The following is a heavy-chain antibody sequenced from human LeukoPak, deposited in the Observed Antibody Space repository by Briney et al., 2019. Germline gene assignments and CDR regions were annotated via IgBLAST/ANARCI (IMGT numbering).Heavy chain of an antibody. Sequence: GGSLRLSCAASGFTFSDYSMNWVRQAPGRGLEWVSSISSRSTYRYYADSVKGRFTISRDNAKNSLCLQMNSLRAEDTAVYYCARDMTTATTCYLQHWGQGTLVTVSS. V-gene: IGHV3-21*06. D-gene: IGHD4-17*01. J-gene: IGHJ1*01. CDR3: ARDMTTATTCYLQH. CDR2: ISSRSTYR. CDR1: GFTFSDYS.